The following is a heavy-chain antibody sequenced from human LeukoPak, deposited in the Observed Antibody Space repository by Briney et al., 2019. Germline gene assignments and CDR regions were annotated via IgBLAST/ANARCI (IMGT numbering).Heavy chain of an antibody. CDR1: GFTFSSYW. J-gene: IGHJ5*02. Sequence: GGSLRLSCAASGFTFSSYWMHWVRQAPGKGLVWVSRINSDGSSTSYADSVKGRFTISRDNAKNTLYLQMNSLRAEDTAVYYCARENQTYDFWSGYYNWFDPWGQGTLDTVSS. D-gene: IGHD3-3*01. V-gene: IGHV3-74*01. CDR3: ARENQTYDFWSGYYNWFDP. CDR2: INSDGSST.